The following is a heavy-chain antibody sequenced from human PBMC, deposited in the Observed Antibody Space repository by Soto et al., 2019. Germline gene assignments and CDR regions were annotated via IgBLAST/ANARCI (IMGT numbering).Heavy chain of an antibody. V-gene: IGHV1-24*01. CDR3: ATDPHLFGGKRPHNWFDP. J-gene: IGHJ5*02. CDR1: GYTLTELS. D-gene: IGHD3-10*02. CDR2: FDPEDGET. Sequence: ASVKVSCKVSGYTLTELSMHWVRQAPGKGLEWMGGFDPEDGETIYAQKFQGRVTMTEDTSTDTAYMELSSLRSEDTAVYYCATDPHLFGGKRPHNWFDPWGQGTLVTVST.